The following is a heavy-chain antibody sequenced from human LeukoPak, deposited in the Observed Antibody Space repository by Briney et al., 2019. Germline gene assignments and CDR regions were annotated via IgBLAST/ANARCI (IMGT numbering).Heavy chain of an antibody. CDR2: MSSDGSKK. Sequence: GGSLRLSCAASGFTFSSYAMHWVRQTPGKGLEWVTVMSSDGSKKYYADSVKGRFTISRDNSKNTLYLQMNSLRAEDTAVYYCAKKFRGTTVISGDYFDYWGQGTLVTVSS. V-gene: IGHV3-30-3*02. D-gene: IGHD4-17*01. CDR1: GFTFSSYA. J-gene: IGHJ4*02. CDR3: AKKFRGTTVISGDYFDY.